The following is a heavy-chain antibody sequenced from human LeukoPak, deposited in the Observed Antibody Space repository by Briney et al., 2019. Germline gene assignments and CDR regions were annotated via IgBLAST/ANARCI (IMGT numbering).Heavy chain of an antibody. V-gene: IGHV4-59*08. CDR2: IYYSGST. Sequence: PSETLSLTCTVSGGSISSYYWSWIRRPPGKGLEWIGYIYYSGSTKYNPSLKSRVTISLDTSKNQFSLKLDSVTAADTAVYYCARQHGDYRPPYYYYMDVWGKGTTVTVSS. CDR1: GGSISSYY. D-gene: IGHD4-17*01. J-gene: IGHJ6*03. CDR3: ARQHGDYRPPYYYYMDV.